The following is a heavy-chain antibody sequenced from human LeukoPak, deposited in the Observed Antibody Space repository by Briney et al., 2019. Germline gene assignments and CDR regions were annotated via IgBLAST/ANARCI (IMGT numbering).Heavy chain of an antibody. CDR3: ASGNTIFGVVTYFDY. D-gene: IGHD3-3*01. CDR1: GGSFSSSSYY. Sequence: PSETLSLTCAVYGGSFSSSSYYWGWIRQPPGKGPEWIGSIYYSGSTYYNPSLKSRVTISVDTSKNQFALKLSSVTAADTAVYYCASGNTIFGVVTYFDYWGQGTLVTVSS. V-gene: IGHV4-39*01. J-gene: IGHJ4*02. CDR2: IYYSGST.